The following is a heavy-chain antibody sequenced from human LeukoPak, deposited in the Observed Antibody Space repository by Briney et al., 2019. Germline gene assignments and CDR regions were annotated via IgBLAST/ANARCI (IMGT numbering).Heavy chain of an antibody. J-gene: IGHJ4*02. V-gene: IGHV1-69*05. Sequence: SVKVSCKASGGTFSSYAISWVRQAPGQGLEWMGGIIPIFGTANYAQKFQGRVTMTRDTSTSTVYMELSSLRSEDTAVYYCARDSGNMMVRGVADFDYWGQGTLVTVSS. D-gene: IGHD3-10*01. CDR1: GGTFSSYA. CDR2: IIPIFGTA. CDR3: ARDSGNMMVRGVADFDY.